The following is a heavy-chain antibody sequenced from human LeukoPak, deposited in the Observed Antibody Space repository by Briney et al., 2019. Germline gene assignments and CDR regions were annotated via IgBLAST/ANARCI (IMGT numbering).Heavy chain of an antibody. CDR1: GFTFSAHW. V-gene: IGHV3-74*01. CDR3: AKDLPSMVRGYYYYGMDV. Sequence: QPGGSLRLSCVASGFTFSAHWMHWVRQAPGKGLVWVSRIDSGGSSTFYADSVKGRFTIPRDNSKNTLYLQMNSLRAEDTAVYYCAKDLPSMVRGYYYYGMDVWGQGTTVTVSS. CDR2: IDSGGSST. D-gene: IGHD3-10*01. J-gene: IGHJ6*02.